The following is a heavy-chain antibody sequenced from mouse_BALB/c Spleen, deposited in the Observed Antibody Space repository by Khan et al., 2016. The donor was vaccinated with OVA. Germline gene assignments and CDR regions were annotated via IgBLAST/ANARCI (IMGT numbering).Heavy chain of an antibody. V-gene: IGHV1-9*01. Sequence: QVQLKESGAELMKPGASVKISCKATGYTFSGYWLEWVKQSPGHGLEWIGEILPGSGSRNYNEKFKGKVTFTADISSKTTYMQLSSLTSEDSAVYYCARVNYGSRDYFDYWGQGTTLTVSS. CDR3: ARVNYGSRDYFDY. CDR2: ILPGSGSR. D-gene: IGHD1-1*01. J-gene: IGHJ2*01. CDR1: GYTFSGYW.